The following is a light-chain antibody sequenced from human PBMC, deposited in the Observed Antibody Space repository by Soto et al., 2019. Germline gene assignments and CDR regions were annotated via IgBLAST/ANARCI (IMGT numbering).Light chain of an antibody. V-gene: IGKV1-39*01. CDR1: QSISSY. Sequence: DMQMTQSPSSLSASVGDRVTITCRASQSISSYLNWYQQKPGQAPKLLIYAASSLQSGVPSRFSGSGSGTDFTLTISSLQPEDIATYYCQQSYSTPPAFGQGTKVEIK. J-gene: IGKJ1*01. CDR3: QQSYSTPPA. CDR2: AAS.